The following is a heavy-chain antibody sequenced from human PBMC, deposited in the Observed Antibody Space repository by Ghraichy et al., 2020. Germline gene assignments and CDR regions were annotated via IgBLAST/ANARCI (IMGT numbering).Heavy chain of an antibody. Sequence: GESLNISCAASGFIFGTYSINWVRQAPGKGLEWVSYISSSSSTIYYADSVKGRFTISRDNAKNSLYLQMNSLRAEDTAVYYCARYGSAWAFDYWGQGTLVIVSS. V-gene: IGHV3-48*01. CDR3: ARYGSAWAFDY. CDR2: ISSSSSTI. CDR1: GFIFGTYS. J-gene: IGHJ4*02. D-gene: IGHD6-19*01.